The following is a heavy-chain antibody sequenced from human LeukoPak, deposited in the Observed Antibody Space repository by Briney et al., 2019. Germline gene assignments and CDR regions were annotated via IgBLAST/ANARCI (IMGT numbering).Heavy chain of an antibody. CDR3: ARGVVELGHDY. D-gene: IGHD2-2*01. J-gene: IGHJ4*02. CDR2: INPNSGGT. CDR1: GYTFTDYY. Sequence: ASVKVSCKASGYTFTDYYMHWVRQAPGQGLEWMGWINPNSGGTHYAQRFQGRVTLTGDTSISTAYMDLSRLRSDDTAVYYCARGVVELGHDYWGQGTLVAVSS. V-gene: IGHV1-2*02.